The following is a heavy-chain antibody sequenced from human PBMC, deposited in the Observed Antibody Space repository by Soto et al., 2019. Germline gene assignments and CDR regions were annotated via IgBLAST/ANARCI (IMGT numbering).Heavy chain of an antibody. CDR3: AREREWELLTERYNWFDP. J-gene: IGHJ5*02. V-gene: IGHV3-30-3*01. CDR2: ISYDGSNK. D-gene: IGHD1-26*01. Sequence: QVQLVESGGGVVQPGRSLRLSCAASGFTFSSYAMHWVRQAPGKGLEWVAVISYDGSNKYYADSVKGRFTISRDNSKNTLDLQMNSLRAEDTAVYYCAREREWELLTERYNWFDPWGQGTLVTVSS. CDR1: GFTFSSYA.